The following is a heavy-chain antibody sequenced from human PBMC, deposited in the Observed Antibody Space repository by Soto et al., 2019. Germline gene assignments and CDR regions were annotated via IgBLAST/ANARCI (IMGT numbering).Heavy chain of an antibody. CDR2: ISTRSSYT. CDR3: ARYQGHSSSSTYGMDV. CDR1: RFTFSDYY. V-gene: IGHV3-11*06. D-gene: IGHD6-6*01. Sequence: QVQLVESGGGLVKPGGSLRLSCAASRFTFSDYYMSWIRQSPGKGLEWVAYISTRSSYTNYADSVRGRFTISRDNAKNSGYLQMNSLRAEDTAVYFGARYQGHSSSSTYGMDVWGQGTTVTVSS. J-gene: IGHJ6*02.